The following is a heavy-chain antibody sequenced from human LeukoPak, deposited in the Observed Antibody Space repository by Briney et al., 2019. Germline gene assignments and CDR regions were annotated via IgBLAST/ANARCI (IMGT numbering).Heavy chain of an antibody. J-gene: IGHJ4*02. CDR3: AREGDY. Sequence: TGGSLRLSCAASGFTFSSYSMNWVRQAPGKGLEWVGRTRNKANSYTTEYAASVKGRFTISRDDSKNSLYLQMNSLKTEDTAVYYCAREGDYWGQGTLVTVSS. V-gene: IGHV3-72*01. CDR1: GFTFSSYS. CDR2: TRNKANSYTT.